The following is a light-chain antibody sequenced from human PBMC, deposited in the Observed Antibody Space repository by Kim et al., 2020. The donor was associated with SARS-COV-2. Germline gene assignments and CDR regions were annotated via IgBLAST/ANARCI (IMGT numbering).Light chain of an antibody. V-gene: IGKV4-1*01. Sequence: DIVMTQSPDSLAVSLGERATINCKSSQSVLYSSNNKNYLAWYQQKPGQPPKLLIYWASTRESGVPDRFSGSGSGTDFTLTISSLQAEDVAVYYCQQYYSTLLSTFGQGTKLEI. J-gene: IGKJ2*01. CDR1: QSVLYSSNNKNY. CDR3: QQYYSTLLST. CDR2: WAS.